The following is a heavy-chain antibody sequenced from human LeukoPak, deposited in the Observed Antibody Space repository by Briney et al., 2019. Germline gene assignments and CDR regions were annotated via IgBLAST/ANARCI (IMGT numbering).Heavy chain of an antibody. J-gene: IGHJ3*02. V-gene: IGHV4-39*01. D-gene: IGHD3-22*01. CDR1: GGSISSSSYY. CDR3: ARTTKYYYDSSLSAFDI. CDR2: IYHSGST. Sequence: KPSETLSLTRTVSGGSISSSSYYWGWIRQPPGKGLEWIGSIGSIYHSGSTYYNPSLKNRVTISLDTSKNQFSLKLSSVTAADTAVYYCARTTKYYYDSSLSAFDIWGQGTMVTVSS.